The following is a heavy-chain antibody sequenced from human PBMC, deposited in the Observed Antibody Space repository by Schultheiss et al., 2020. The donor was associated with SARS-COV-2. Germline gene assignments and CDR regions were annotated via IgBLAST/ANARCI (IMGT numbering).Heavy chain of an antibody. CDR3: ARADVLRYYFDY. CDR1: GGSFSDYF. D-gene: IGHD3-3*01. V-gene: IGHV4-59*01. CDR2: IFYSGST. J-gene: IGHJ4*02. Sequence: SETLSLTCAVYGGSFSDYFWSWIRQPPGKGLEWIGYIFYSGSTNYNPSLKSRVTISVDTSKNQFSLKLSSVTAADTAVYYCARADVLRYYFDYWGQGNLVTVSS.